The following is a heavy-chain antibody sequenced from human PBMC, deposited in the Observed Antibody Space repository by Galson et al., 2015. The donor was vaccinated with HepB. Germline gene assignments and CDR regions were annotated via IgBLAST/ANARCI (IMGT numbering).Heavy chain of an antibody. CDR1: GYIFTNYW. CDR2: IAPSESYT. CDR3: ARLGRDGCSKTNCYSWFDP. J-gene: IGHJ5*02. V-gene: IGHV5-10-1*01. D-gene: IGHD2-2*01. Sequence: QSGAEVKKPGESLRISCKGSGYIFTNYWIVWVRQMPGKGLEWMGRIAPSESYTNYTPSFQGHVPIPADQSISNAYLHRSSLKASDTAMYYCARLGRDGCSKTNCYSWFDPWGQGTQVIVSS.